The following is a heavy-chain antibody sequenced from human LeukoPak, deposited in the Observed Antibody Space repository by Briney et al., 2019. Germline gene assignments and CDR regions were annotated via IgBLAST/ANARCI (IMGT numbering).Heavy chain of an antibody. CDR2: MNPQSGGT. D-gene: IGHD2-2*01. Sequence: ASVKVSCKASVHTFSDYCIHWVRQAPGQGLGWMGWMNPQSGGTDSAHNFQGRVTMTRDTSISTAYMELSRLRSDDTAVYYCARNQGYCSSTSCYVSWIWATVNAFDIWGQGTMVTVSS. J-gene: IGHJ3*02. CDR3: ARNQGYCSSTSCYVSWIWATVNAFDI. CDR1: VHTFSDYC. V-gene: IGHV1-2*07.